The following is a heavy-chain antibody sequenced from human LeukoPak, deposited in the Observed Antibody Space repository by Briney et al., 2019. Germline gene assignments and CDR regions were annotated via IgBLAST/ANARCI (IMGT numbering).Heavy chain of an antibody. CDR2: IYYSGST. J-gene: IGHJ4*02. CDR3: ARDQGVGVHDY. CDR1: GGSISTYF. Sequence: PSETLSLTCTVSGGSISTYFWSWIRQPPGKGPEWIGYIYYSGSTNYNPSLKSRVTISVDTSKNQFSLKLSSVTAADTAVYYCARDQGVGVHDYWGQGTLVTVSS. V-gene: IGHV4-59*12. D-gene: IGHD1-26*01.